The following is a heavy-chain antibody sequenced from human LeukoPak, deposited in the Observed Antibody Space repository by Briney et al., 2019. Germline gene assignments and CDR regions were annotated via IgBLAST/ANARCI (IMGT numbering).Heavy chain of an antibody. Sequence: ASVKVSCKASGYTFTSYGISWVRQAPGQGLEWMGWISAYNGNTNYAQKLQGRVTMTTDTSTSTAYMELRSLRSGDTAVYYCARVNPSLVVVVPAAGWFDPWGQGTLVTVSS. CDR3: ARVNPSLVVVVPAAGWFDP. V-gene: IGHV1-18*01. D-gene: IGHD2-2*01. CDR2: ISAYNGNT. J-gene: IGHJ5*02. CDR1: GYTFTSYG.